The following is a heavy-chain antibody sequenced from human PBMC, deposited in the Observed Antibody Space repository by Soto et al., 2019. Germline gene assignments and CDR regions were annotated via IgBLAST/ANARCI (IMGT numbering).Heavy chain of an antibody. Sequence: QVQLVESGGGVVRPGTSLRLSCEGSGFSFSDYGMNWVRQASGKGLEWVAVIWYDGSVTHYADSVKGRFTISRYISKNTLYLQMNSLRVEDTAVYFCARGGKWELLLRLWGQGTLVTVSS. CDR3: ARGGKWELLLRL. V-gene: IGHV3-33*01. D-gene: IGHD1-26*01. CDR1: GFSFSDYG. J-gene: IGHJ4*02. CDR2: IWYDGSVT.